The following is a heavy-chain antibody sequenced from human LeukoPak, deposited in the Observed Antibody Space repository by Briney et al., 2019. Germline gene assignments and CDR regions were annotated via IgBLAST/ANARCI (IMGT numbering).Heavy chain of an antibody. CDR3: ARDYRGLDAFDI. CDR1: GGSISSGDYY. D-gene: IGHD3-10*01. CDR2: IYYSGST. Sequence: SQTLSLTCTVSGGSISSGDYYWSWIRQPPGKGLEWIGYIYYSGSTYYNPSLKSRVTISADTSKNQFSLKLSSVTAADTAVYYCARDYRGLDAFDIWGQGTMVTVSS. J-gene: IGHJ3*02. V-gene: IGHV4-30-4*08.